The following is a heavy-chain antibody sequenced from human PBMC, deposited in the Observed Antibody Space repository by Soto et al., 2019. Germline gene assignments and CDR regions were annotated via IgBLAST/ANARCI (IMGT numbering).Heavy chain of an antibody. CDR1: GFTFDDYA. J-gene: IGHJ4*02. Sequence: PGGSLRLSCAASGFTFDDYAMHWVRQAPGKGLEWVSGISWNSGSIGYADSVKGRFTISRDNAKNSLYLQMNSLRAEDTALYYCAKDANPTYGSGSPTGDYWGQGTLVTVSS. D-gene: IGHD3-10*01. CDR3: AKDANPTYGSGSPTGDY. V-gene: IGHV3-9*01. CDR2: ISWNSGSI.